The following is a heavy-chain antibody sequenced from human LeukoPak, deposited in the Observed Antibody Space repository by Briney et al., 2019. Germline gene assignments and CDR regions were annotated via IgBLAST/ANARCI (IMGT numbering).Heavy chain of an antibody. Sequence: GGSLRLSCAASGFTFSSYWMSWVRQAPGKGLEWVADIKQDGSEKYYVDSVNGRFTISRDNAKNSLYLQMNSLRAEDTAVYYCARDRVTMVRGVNYYFDYWGQGTLVTVSS. J-gene: IGHJ4*02. CDR2: IKQDGSEK. CDR3: ARDRVTMVRGVNYYFDY. CDR1: GFTFSSYW. V-gene: IGHV3-7*03. D-gene: IGHD3-10*01.